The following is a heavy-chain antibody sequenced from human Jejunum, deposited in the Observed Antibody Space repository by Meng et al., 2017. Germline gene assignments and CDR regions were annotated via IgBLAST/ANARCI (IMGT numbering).Heavy chain of an antibody. D-gene: IGHD6-19*01. J-gene: IGHJ6*02. CDR3: ARSPGIAVAGTPFYYNYGMDV. CDR1: GFAFSRYW. V-gene: IGHV3-74*01. CDR2: INSGGSTT. Sequence: GESLKISCAASGFAFSRYWMHWVRQAPGKGLVWVSRINSGGSTTTYADSVKGRFTISRDNAKNTLYLQMNSLRAEDTAVYYCARSPGIAVAGTPFYYNYGMDVWGQGTTVTVSS.